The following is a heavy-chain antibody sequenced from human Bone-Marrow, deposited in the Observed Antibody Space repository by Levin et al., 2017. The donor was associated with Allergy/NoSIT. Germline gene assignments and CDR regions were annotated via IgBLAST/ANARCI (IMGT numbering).Heavy chain of an antibody. CDR1: GFTFSSYG. Sequence: PGESLKISCAASGFTFSSYGMHWVRQAPGKGLEWVAVIWYDGSNKYYADSVKGRFTISRDNSKNTLYLQMNSLRAEDTAVYYCARESSHYDILTGRGYYFDYWGQGTLVTVSS. J-gene: IGHJ4*02. D-gene: IGHD3-9*01. CDR2: IWYDGSNK. V-gene: IGHV3-33*01. CDR3: ARESSHYDILTGRGYYFDY.